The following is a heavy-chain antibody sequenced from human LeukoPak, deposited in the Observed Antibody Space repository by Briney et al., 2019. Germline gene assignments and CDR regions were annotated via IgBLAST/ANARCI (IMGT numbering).Heavy chain of an antibody. CDR3: ARELLWFGELSVDY. D-gene: IGHD3-10*01. CDR2: INPNSGGT. J-gene: IGHJ4*02. Sequence: ASMKVSCKASGYTFTGYYMHWVRQAPGQGLEWMGWINPNSGGTNYAQKFQGRVTMTRDTSISTAYMELSRLRSDDTAVYYCARELLWFGELSVDYWGQGTLVTVSS. V-gene: IGHV1-2*02. CDR1: GYTFTGYY.